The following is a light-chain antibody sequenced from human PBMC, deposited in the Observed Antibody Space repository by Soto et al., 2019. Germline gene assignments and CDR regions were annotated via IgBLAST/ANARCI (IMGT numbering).Light chain of an antibody. CDR2: KAS. J-gene: IGKJ1*01. CDR3: QQYNTYSPSWT. Sequence: IQMTQSPSTLSASIGDRVTITCRASQSISSRLAWYQHKPGKAPKLLIYKASTLESGVPSRFSGSGSGTEFTLTISSLQPDDFATYYCQQYNTYSPSWTFGQGTKVEI. CDR1: QSISSR. V-gene: IGKV1-5*03.